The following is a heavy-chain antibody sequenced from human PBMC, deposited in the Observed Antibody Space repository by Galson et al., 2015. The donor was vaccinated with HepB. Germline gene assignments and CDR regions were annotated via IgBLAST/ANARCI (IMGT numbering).Heavy chain of an antibody. V-gene: IGHV3-30*02. CDR1: GFTFRSYG. CDR2: IRYDGSNK. CDR3: AKDQADCSSTSCLYYYYYYGMDV. Sequence: CAASGFTFRSYGMHWVRQAPGKGLEWVAFIRYDGSNKYYADSVKGRFTISRDNSKNTLYLQMNSLRAEDTAVYYCAKDQADCSSTSCLYYYYYYGMDVWGQGTTVTVSS. D-gene: IGHD2-2*01. J-gene: IGHJ6*02.